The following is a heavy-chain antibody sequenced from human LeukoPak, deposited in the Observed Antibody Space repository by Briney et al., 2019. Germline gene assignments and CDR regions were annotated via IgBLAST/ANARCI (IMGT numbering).Heavy chain of an antibody. J-gene: IGHJ4*02. D-gene: IGHD6-6*01. CDR2: INPNSGGT. V-gene: IGHV1-2*02. Sequence: GASVKVSCKASGYTFTGYYMHWVRQAPGQGLEWMGWINPNSGGTKYAQKFQGRVTMTSDASISTAYMELSSLRSDDTAVYYCARGGPFFSSSSSKEYYFDYWGQGTLVTVSS. CDR1: GYTFTGYY. CDR3: ARGGPFFSSSSSKEYYFDY.